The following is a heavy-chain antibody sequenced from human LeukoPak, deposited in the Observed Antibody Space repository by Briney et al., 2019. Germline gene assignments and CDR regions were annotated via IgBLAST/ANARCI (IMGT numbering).Heavy chain of an antibody. CDR1: GGSISDNIYY. D-gene: IGHD3-3*01. J-gene: IGHJ3*02. V-gene: IGHV4-39*07. Sequence: SETLSLTCTVSGGSISDNIYYWGWIRQPPGKGLELVGTIFYSGSTYYNPSLKSRVTISIDTSRNQFSLKLSSVTAADTAVYYCARCPSGDFWSGYPPDAFDIWGQGTMVTVSS. CDR2: IFYSGST. CDR3: ARCPSGDFWSGYPPDAFDI.